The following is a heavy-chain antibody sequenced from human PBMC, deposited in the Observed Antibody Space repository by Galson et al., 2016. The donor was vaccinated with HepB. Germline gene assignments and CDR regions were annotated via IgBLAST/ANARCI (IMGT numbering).Heavy chain of an antibody. CDR1: GGIFRSYA. CDR3: AKSRGYTYGQNPIDY. V-gene: IGHV1-69*13. Sequence: SVKVSCKASGGIFRSYAINWVRQAPGQGLQWMGGIIAVFGTTNYAQDFQGRLTITADESTTTAYMELSSLRSEDTAVYYCAKSRGYTYGQNPIDYWGPGTLVTVSS. CDR2: IIAVFGTT. D-gene: IGHD5-18*01. J-gene: IGHJ4*02.